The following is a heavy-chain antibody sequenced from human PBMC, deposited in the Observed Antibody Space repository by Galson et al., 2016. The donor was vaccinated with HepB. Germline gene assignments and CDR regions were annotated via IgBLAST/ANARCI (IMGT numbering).Heavy chain of an antibody. V-gene: IGHV3-30*18. D-gene: IGHD3-10*01. CDR1: GFTFTNYG. CDR3: AKRDLLWFGDPNAFDV. Sequence: SLRLSCAASGFTFTNYGMNWLRQAPGKGLEWVAYISNDGSKRYFADSVKGRFTISRDNSKNTLFLHMSSLRAEDTAVYYCAKRDLLWFGDPNAFDVWGQGTMVTVS. CDR2: ISNDGSKR. J-gene: IGHJ3*01.